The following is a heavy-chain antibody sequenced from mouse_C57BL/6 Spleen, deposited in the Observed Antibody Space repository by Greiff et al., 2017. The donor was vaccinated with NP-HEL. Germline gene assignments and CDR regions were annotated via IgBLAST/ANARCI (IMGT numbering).Heavy chain of an antibody. CDR1: GYTFTSYW. D-gene: IGHD2-4*01. J-gene: IGHJ2*01. Sequence: VKLQQPGAELVMPGASVKLSCKASGYTFTSYWMHWVKQRPGQGLEWIGEIDPSDSYTNYNQKFKGKSTLTVDKSSSTAYMQLSSLTSEDSAVYYCARRDYDVEDYYFDYWGQGTTLTVSS. CDR3: ARRDYDVEDYYFDY. CDR2: IDPSDSYT. V-gene: IGHV1-69*01.